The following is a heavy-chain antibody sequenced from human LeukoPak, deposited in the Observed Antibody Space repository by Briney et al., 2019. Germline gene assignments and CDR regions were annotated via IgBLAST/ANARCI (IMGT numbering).Heavy chain of an antibody. V-gene: IGHV3-11*04. Sequence: PGGSLRLSCAASGFTFSDYYMSWIRQAPGKGLEWVSYISDSSSTIYYADSVKGRFTISRDNAKNSLYLQMNSLRAEDTAVYYCARDASVTIGEADYWGQGTLVTVSS. CDR3: ARDASVTIGEADY. CDR2: ISDSSSTI. J-gene: IGHJ4*02. D-gene: IGHD4-11*01. CDR1: GFTFSDYY.